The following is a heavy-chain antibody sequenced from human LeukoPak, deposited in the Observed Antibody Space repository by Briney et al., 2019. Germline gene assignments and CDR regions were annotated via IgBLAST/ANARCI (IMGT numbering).Heavy chain of an antibody. CDR1: GFIFDDYA. CDR3: AELGITMIGGV. V-gene: IGHV3-9*01. D-gene: IGHD3-10*02. J-gene: IGHJ6*04. Sequence: GRSLRLSCAASGFIFDDYAMHWVRQVPGKGLDWVSGISWNSGSIGYADSVKGRFTTSRDNAKSSLYLQMNSLRVEDTALYYCAELGITMIGGVWGKGTTVTISS. CDR2: ISWNSGSI.